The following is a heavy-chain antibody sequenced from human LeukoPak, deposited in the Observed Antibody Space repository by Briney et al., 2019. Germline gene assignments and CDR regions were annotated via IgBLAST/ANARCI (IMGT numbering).Heavy chain of an antibody. CDR1: GFTFSTYE. D-gene: IGHD3-22*01. J-gene: IGHJ4*02. CDR3: ATAYSGYYTYYFDY. CDR2: ISTGGSII. Sequence: PGGSLRLSCAASGFTFSTYEMNWVRQAPGKGLEWVSYISTGGSIIYYADSVKGRFTISRDNAQNSLYLQMNSLRAEDTAVYYCATAYSGYYTYYFDYWGQGTLVTVSS. V-gene: IGHV3-48*03.